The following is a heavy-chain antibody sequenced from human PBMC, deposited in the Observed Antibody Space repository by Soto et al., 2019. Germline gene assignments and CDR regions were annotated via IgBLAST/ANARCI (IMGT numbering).Heavy chain of an antibody. CDR2: ISAYNGNT. CDR3: AIISSTIPFDI. J-gene: IGHJ3*02. Sequence: QVQLVQSGAEVKKPGASVKVSCKASGYTFTSYGISWVRQAPGQGLEWMGWISAYNGNTNYAQKLQGRATMTTDTPTSTAYMELRSMRSDDTAVYYCAIISSTIPFDIWCQATMVTVSS. V-gene: IGHV1-18*01. CDR1: GYTFTSYG. D-gene: IGHD2-2*01.